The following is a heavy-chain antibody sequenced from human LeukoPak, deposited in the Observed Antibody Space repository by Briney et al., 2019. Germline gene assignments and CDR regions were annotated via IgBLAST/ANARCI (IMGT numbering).Heavy chain of an antibody. D-gene: IGHD1-26*01. Sequence: GGSLRLSCAASVYTFGNFFMTWVRKAPWKGPEWVSAISGSGGDTYYADSVKGRFTISRDNSKNTLYLQMNSLRAEDTAVYYCAEKGATTRDFDYWGQGTLVTVSS. CDR3: AEKGATTRDFDY. J-gene: IGHJ4*02. CDR2: ISGSGGDT. V-gene: IGHV3-23*01. CDR1: VYTFGNFF.